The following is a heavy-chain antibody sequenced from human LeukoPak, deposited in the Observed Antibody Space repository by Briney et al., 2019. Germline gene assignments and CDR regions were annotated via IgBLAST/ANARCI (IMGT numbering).Heavy chain of an antibody. V-gene: IGHV3-23*01. CDR1: GFTFSRYA. CDR2: ISGSGNTT. CDR3: ARGPYCGGGTCFSLGAFDI. J-gene: IGHJ3*02. D-gene: IGHD2-21*01. Sequence: GGSLRLSCAGSGFTFSRYAMSWVRQAPGKGLEWLSGISGSGNTTHHSDSVKGRFNISRDNSKSTLFLQMNSLSAEDTAVYYCARGPYCGGGTCFSLGAFDIWGQGTMVTVSS.